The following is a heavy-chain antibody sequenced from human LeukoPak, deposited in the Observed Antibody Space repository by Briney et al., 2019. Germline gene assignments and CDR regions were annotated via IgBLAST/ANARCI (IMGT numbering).Heavy chain of an antibody. CDR3: ARHVEIAVAGPIDY. V-gene: IGHV4-39*01. J-gene: IGHJ4*02. CDR1: GGSISSSSYY. D-gene: IGHD6-19*01. CDR2: IYYSGSI. Sequence: PSETLSLTCTVSGGSISSSSYYWGWIRQPPGKGLEWIGSIYYSGSIYYNPSLKSRLTISVDTSKSQFSLKLSSVPAADTDVYYCARHVEIAVAGPIDYWGQGTLVTVSS.